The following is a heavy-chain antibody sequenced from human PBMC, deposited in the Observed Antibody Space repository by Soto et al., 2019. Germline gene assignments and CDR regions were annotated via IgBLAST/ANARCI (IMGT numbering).Heavy chain of an antibody. D-gene: IGHD1-26*01. Sequence: SVKVSCKASGGTFSSYAISWVRQAPGQGLEWMGGIIPIFGTANYAQKFQGRVTITADESTSTAYMELSSLRSEDTAVYYCARVAAVGGSGSYYVFDYWGQGTLVTVS. CDR2: IIPIFGTA. V-gene: IGHV1-69*13. J-gene: IGHJ4*02. CDR3: ARVAAVGGSGSYYVFDY. CDR1: GGTFSSYA.